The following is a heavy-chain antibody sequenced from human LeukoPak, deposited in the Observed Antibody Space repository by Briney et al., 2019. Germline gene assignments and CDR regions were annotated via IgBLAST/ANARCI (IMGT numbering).Heavy chain of an antibody. CDR3: ARTELNSSSWSFFGDY. V-gene: IGHV3-11*04. CDR1: GFTFSDYY. Sequence: GGSLRLSCAASGFTFSDYYMSWIRQAPGKGLEWVSYISSSGSTIYYADSVKGRFTISRDNAKNSLYLQMNSLRAEDTAVYYCARTELNSSSWSFFGDYWGQGTLVTVSS. CDR2: ISSSGSTI. D-gene: IGHD6-13*01. J-gene: IGHJ4*02.